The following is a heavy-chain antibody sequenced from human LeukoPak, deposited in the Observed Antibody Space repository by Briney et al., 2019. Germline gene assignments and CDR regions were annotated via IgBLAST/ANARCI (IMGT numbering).Heavy chain of an antibody. J-gene: IGHJ4*02. CDR3: ARDEYCSSTSCCTRPFDY. Sequence: GGSLRLSCAASGFTFSSYSMNWVRQAPGKGLEWVSYISSSSSTIYYADSVKGRFTISRDNAKNSLYLQMNSLRAEDTAVYYCARDEYCSSTSCCTRPFDYWGQGTLVTVSS. CDR2: ISSSSSTI. D-gene: IGHD2-2*01. CDR1: GFTFSSYS. V-gene: IGHV3-48*04.